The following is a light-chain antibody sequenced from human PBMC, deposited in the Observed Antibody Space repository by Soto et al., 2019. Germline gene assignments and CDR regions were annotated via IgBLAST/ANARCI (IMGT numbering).Light chain of an antibody. CDR1: QDIRSY. V-gene: IGKV1-8*01. CDR2: GAS. CDR3: QQSYIIPLT. J-gene: IGKJ4*01. Sequence: IRMTQSPSSLSAATGDRVTITCRASQDIRSYLVWYQQKTGKAPKVLISGASTLQNGVPSRFSGSGSGTHFTLTISSLQSEDFAIYHCQQSYIIPLTFGGGTKVDVK.